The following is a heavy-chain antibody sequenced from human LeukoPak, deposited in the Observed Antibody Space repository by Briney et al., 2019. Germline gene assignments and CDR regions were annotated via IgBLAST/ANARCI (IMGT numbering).Heavy chain of an antibody. V-gene: IGHV3-21*01. CDR2: ISSSSSYI. CDR1: GFTFSSYS. D-gene: IGHD3-22*01. CDR3: APPPIVVGFGGFGY. J-gene: IGHJ4*02. Sequence: PGGSLRLSCAASGFTFSSYSMNWVRQAPGKGLEWVSSISSSSSYIYYADSVKGRFTISRDNAKNSLYLQMNSLRAEDTAVYYCAPPPIVVGFGGFGYWGQGTLVTVSS.